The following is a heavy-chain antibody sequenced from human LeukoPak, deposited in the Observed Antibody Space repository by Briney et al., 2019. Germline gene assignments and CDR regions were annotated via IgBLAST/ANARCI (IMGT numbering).Heavy chain of an antibody. CDR3: ARDSEQQQLDYYYYGMDV. CDR1: GFTVSSNY. V-gene: IGHV3-53*01. Sequence: GGSLRLSCAASGFTVSSNYMSWVRQAPGKGLEWVSGIYSGGSTYYADSVKGRFTISRDNSKNTLYLQMNSLRAEDTAVYYCARDSEQQQLDYYYYGMDVWGQGTTVTVSS. J-gene: IGHJ6*02. CDR2: IYSGGST. D-gene: IGHD6-13*01.